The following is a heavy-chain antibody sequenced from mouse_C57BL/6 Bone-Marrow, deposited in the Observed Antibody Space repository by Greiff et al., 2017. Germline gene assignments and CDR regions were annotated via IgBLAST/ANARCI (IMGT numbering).Heavy chain of an antibody. J-gene: IGHJ3*01. CDR2: INPSNGGA. CDR3: ARGAY. Sequence: VQLQQSGPELVKPGASVKMSCKASGYTFTDYNMHWVKQSHGQSLEWLGFINPSNGGASYNQKFKGKATLTVNKSSSTAYMELRSLTAEESAVYYCARGAYWGQGTLVTVSA. V-gene: IGHV1-22*01. CDR1: GYTFTDYN.